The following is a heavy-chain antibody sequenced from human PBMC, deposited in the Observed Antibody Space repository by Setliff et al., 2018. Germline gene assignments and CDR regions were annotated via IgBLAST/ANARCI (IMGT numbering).Heavy chain of an antibody. CDR2: IDHSGRT. CDR1: GGSLSGYY. Sequence: SETLSLTCAVYGGSLSGYYWTWIRQPPGKGLEWIGEIDHSGRTNYNPSLRSRVTISLDTSKQQFSLNLISVTAADTAVYYCARYGGGHFWFFGLWGRGTLVTVSS. CDR3: ARYGGGHFWFFGL. V-gene: IGHV4-34*01. D-gene: IGHD2-15*01. J-gene: IGHJ2*01.